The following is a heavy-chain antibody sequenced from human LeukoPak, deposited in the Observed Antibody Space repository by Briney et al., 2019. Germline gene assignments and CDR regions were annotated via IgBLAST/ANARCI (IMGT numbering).Heavy chain of an antibody. CDR1: GGSFSGYY. Sequence: PSETLSLTCAVYGGSFSGYYWSWIRQPPGKGLEWIGEINHSGSTNYNPSLKSRVTISVDTSKNQFSLKLSSVTAADTAVYYCARVGNLSSWYTCFGYWGQGTLVTVSS. J-gene: IGHJ4*02. CDR3: ARVGNLSSWYTCFGY. CDR2: INHSGST. V-gene: IGHV4-34*01. D-gene: IGHD6-13*01.